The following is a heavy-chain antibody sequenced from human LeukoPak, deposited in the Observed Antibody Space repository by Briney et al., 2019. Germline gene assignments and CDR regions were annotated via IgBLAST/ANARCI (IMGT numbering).Heavy chain of an antibody. Sequence: ALVKVSCKASGYTFTSYDINWVRQATGQGLEWMGWMNPNSGNTGYAQKFQGRVTMTRNTSISTAYMELSSLRSEDTAVYYCAVRGVIMGNYYYYYMDVWGKGTTVTVSS. CDR2: MNPNSGNT. J-gene: IGHJ6*03. D-gene: IGHD3-10*01. CDR3: AVRGVIMGNYYYYYMDV. V-gene: IGHV1-8*01. CDR1: GYTFTSYD.